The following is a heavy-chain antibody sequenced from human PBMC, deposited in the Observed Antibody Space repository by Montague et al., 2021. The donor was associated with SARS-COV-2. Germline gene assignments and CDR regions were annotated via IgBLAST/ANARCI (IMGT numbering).Heavy chain of an antibody. V-gene: IGHV4-39*01. CDR3: ARLYGSSFDY. J-gene: IGHJ4*02. CDR1: GGSVSSISSH. Sequence: SETLSLTCTVSGGSVSSISSHWGWIRQPPGEGLEYIGSLYYAGGTQYNPSLKSRVTISVDTSNDQFSLTSTSATAADTAVYFCARLYGSSFDYWGQGTLVTVSS. CDR2: LYYAGGT. D-gene: IGHD4-17*01.